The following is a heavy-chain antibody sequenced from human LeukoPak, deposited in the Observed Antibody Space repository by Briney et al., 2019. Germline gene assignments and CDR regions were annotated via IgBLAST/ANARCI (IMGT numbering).Heavy chain of an antibody. Sequence: GGSLRLSCTASGFTFSGYWMHWVRQAPGKGLVWVSRVNGDGSSTTYADSVKGRFTISRDNSKNTLYLQMNSLRAEDTAVYYCAKEGIIAAAGYYFDYWGQGTLVTVSS. J-gene: IGHJ4*02. V-gene: IGHV3-74*01. CDR1: GFTFSGYW. CDR3: AKEGIIAAAGYYFDY. CDR2: VNGDGSST. D-gene: IGHD6-13*01.